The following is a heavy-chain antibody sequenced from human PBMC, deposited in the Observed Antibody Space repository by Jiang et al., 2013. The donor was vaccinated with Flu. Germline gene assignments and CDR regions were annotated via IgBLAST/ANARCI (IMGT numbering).Heavy chain of an antibody. CDR3: ARIVGVSDDGGGYYDGMRFDP. CDR1: GFSPSNARMG. V-gene: IGHV2-26*01. D-gene: IGHD3-22*01. J-gene: IGHJ5*02. CDR2: IFSNDAK. Sequence: KPTQTLTLTCSVSGFSPSNARMGVSWFRRPPGKALEWLAHIFSNDAKSYTTSLKTRLTISKDTSKSQVVLTMTNVDPVDTATYYCARIVGVSDDGGGYYDGMRFDPVGSGNPGHRLL.